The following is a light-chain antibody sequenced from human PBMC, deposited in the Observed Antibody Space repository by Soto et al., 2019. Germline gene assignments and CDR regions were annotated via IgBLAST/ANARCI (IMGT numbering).Light chain of an antibody. CDR1: SSDVGNYNY. Sequence: SVLTQPASVSASPGQSITISCTGTSSDVGNYNYVSWYQQYPGRVPKLLIYMVSNRPSGVSNRFSGSKSGNTASLTISGLQAEDEADYFCTSPTPGSLYVFGTGTKVTVL. CDR2: MVS. V-gene: IGLV2-14*01. J-gene: IGLJ1*01. CDR3: TSPTPGSLYV.